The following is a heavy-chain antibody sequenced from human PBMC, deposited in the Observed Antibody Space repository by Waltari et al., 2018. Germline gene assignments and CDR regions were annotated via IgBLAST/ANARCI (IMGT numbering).Heavy chain of an antibody. V-gene: IGHV3-74*01. Sequence: EVQLVESGGGLVQPGGSLRLSCAASGFTFSSYWMHWVHQAPGKGLVWVSRINSDGSSTSYADSVKGRFTISRDNAKNTLYLQMNSLRAEDTAVYYCARRRDGYNFNWYFDLWGRGTLVTVSS. CDR1: GFTFSSYW. D-gene: IGHD5-12*01. CDR3: ARRRDGYNFNWYFDL. J-gene: IGHJ2*01. CDR2: INSDGSST.